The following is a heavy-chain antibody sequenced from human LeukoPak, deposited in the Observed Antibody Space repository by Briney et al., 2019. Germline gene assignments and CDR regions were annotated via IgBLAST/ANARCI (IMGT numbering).Heavy chain of an antibody. CDR2: INPNSGGT. Sequence: ASVKVSCKASGYTFTGYYMHWVRQAPGQGLEWMGWINPNSGGTNYAQKFQGRVTMTRDTSISTAYMELSRLRSDDTAVYYCASDWSAKVVPAPNGVYLDYGGQVTMISVS. D-gene: IGHD2-2*01. V-gene: IGHV1-2*02. J-gene: IGHJ4*02. CDR3: ASDWSAKVVPAPNGVYLDY. CDR1: GYTFTGYY.